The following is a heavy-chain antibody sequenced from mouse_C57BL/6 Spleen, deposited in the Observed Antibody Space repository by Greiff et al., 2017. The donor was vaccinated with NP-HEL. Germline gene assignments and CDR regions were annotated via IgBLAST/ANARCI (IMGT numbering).Heavy chain of an antibody. V-gene: IGHV1-82*01. CDR1: GYAFSSSW. Sequence: QVQLQQSGPELVKPGASVKISCKASGYAFSSSWMNWVKQRPGKGLEWIGRLYPGDGDTNYNGKFKGKATLTADKSSSTAYMQLSSLTSEDSAVYYCARGGYYVRDYFDYWGQGTTLTVSS. CDR3: ARGGYYVRDYFDY. J-gene: IGHJ2*01. CDR2: LYPGDGDT. D-gene: IGHD2-3*01.